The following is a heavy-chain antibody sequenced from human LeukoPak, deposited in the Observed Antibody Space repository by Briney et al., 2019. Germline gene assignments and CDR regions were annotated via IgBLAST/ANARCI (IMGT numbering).Heavy chain of an antibody. D-gene: IGHD6-6*01. V-gene: IGHV3-21*01. CDR1: GFTFSSYS. J-gene: IGHJ4*02. CDR2: ISSSSGYI. CDR3: ARDSEYSSSPFDY. Sequence: GGSLRLSCAASGFTFSSYSMNWVRQAPGKGLEWISSISSSSGYIYYADSVKGRFTISRDNAKNSLYLQMNSLRAEDTAVYYCARDSEYSSSPFDYWGQGTLVTVSS.